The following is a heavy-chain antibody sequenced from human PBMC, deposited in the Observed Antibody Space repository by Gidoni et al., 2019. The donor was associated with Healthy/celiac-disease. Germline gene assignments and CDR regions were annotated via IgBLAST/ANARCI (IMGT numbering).Heavy chain of an antibody. J-gene: IGHJ4*02. CDR2: ISYDGSNK. Sequence: QVQLVESGVGVVQPGRSLRLSCAASGFTFSSNGMHWVRQAPGKGLEWVAVISYDGSNKYYADSVKGRFTISRDNSKNTLYLQMNSLRAEDTAVYYCARTNNFDYWGQGTLVTVSS. CDR1: GFTFSSNG. V-gene: IGHV3-30*03. CDR3: ARTNNFDY.